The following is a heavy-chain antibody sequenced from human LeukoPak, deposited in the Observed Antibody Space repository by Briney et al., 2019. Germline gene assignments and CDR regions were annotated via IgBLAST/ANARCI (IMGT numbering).Heavy chain of an antibody. D-gene: IGHD3-22*01. V-gene: IGHV4-59*08. J-gene: IGHJ3*01. Sequence: SEALSLTCTVSGGSISSYYWSWIRQPPGKGLEWIGYIYYSGSTNYNPSLRSRVTISVDTSKNQFSLKLSSVTAADTAVYYCPSRRRYYDVIVEAGNAFNFWAKGQWSPSLQ. CDR1: GGSISSYY. CDR2: IYYSGST. CDR3: PSRRRYYDVIVEAGNAFNF.